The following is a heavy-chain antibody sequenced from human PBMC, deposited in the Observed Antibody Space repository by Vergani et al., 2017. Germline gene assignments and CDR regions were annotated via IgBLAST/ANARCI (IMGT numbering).Heavy chain of an antibody. CDR3: AREGVSGSYDFDY. CDR2: IYYSGST. V-gene: IGHV4-59*01. D-gene: IGHD1-26*01. J-gene: IGHJ4*02. CDR1: GGSISSYY. Sequence: QVQLQESGPGLVKPSETLSLTCTVSGGSISSYYWSWIRQPPGKGLEWIGYIYYSGSTNYNPSLKSRVTISVDTSKNQFSLKLSSVTAADTAVYYCAREGVSGSYDFDYWGQGTLVTVPS.